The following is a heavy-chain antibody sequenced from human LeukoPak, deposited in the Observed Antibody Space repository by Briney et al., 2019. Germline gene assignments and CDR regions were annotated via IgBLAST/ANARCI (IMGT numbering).Heavy chain of an antibody. CDR2: IYNDGSST. CDR3: AREPGATYSSSFEYYYYYYMDV. J-gene: IGHJ6*03. CDR1: RFTFSNYW. V-gene: IGHV3-74*01. Sequence: GGSLRLSCAASRFTFSNYWMHWVRQAPGKGLVWVSRIYNDGSSTSYADSVKGRFTISRDNAKNTLYLQMNSLRAEDTAVYYCAREPGATYSSSFEYYYYYYMDVWGKGTTVTVSS. D-gene: IGHD6-6*01.